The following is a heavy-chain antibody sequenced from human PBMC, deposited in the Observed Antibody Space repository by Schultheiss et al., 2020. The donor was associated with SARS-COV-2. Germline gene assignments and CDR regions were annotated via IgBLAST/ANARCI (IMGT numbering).Heavy chain of an antibody. CDR2: IYYSGST. CDR3: ARDQPGWGTSD. J-gene: IGHJ4*02. CDR1: GGSFSGYY. D-gene: IGHD6-19*01. V-gene: IGHV4-34*01. Sequence: SETLSLTCAVYGGSFSGYYWSWIRQPPGKGLEWIGSIYYSGSTYYNPSLKSRVTISVDTSKNQFSLKLSSVTAADTAVYYCARDQPGWGTSDWGQGSLVTVSS.